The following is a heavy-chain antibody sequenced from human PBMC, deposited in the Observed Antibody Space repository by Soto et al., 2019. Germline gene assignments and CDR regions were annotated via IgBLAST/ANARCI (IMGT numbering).Heavy chain of an antibody. D-gene: IGHD3-16*02. V-gene: IGHV3-21*01. CDR2: ISSSSSYI. Sequence: EVQLVESGGGLVKPGGSLRLSCAASGFTFSSYSMNWVRQAPGKGLEWVSSISSSSSYIYYADSVKGRFTISRDNAKNSLDLQMNSLRAEDTAVYYCARAMITFGGVIVKGTDYWGQGTLVTVSS. CDR3: ARAMITFGGVIVKGTDY. CDR1: GFTFSSYS. J-gene: IGHJ4*02.